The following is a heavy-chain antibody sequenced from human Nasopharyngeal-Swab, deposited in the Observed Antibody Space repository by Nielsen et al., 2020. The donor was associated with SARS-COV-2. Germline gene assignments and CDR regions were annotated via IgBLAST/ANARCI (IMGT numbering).Heavy chain of an antibody. D-gene: IGHD5-18*01. J-gene: IGHJ4*02. CDR2: IQRDGSEK. Sequence: GESLKISCEASGFTFTNYWMGWVRQAPGKGLEWVANIQRDGSEKYYVDSVKGRFTISRDNAKKSVYLQMHSLRAEDTALYYCAKARRTDTYGYECFDSWGQGTLVTVSS. CDR3: AKARRTDTYGYECFDS. CDR1: GFTFTNYW. V-gene: IGHV3-7*03.